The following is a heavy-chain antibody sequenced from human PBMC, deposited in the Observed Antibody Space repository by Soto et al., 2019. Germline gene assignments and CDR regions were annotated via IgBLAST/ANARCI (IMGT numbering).Heavy chain of an antibody. Sequence: SVKVSCKASGGTFSSYAISWVRQAPGQGLEWMGGIIPIFGTANYAQKFQGRVTITADESTSTAYMELSSLRSEDTAVYYCARDRVNYYDSSGYYYGNYFDYWGQGTLVTVSS. CDR2: IIPIFGTA. J-gene: IGHJ4*02. CDR3: ARDRVNYYDSSGYYYGNYFDY. D-gene: IGHD3-22*01. V-gene: IGHV1-69*13. CDR1: GGTFSSYA.